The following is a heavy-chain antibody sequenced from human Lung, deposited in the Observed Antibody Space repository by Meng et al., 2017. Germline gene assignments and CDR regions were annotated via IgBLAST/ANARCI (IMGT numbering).Heavy chain of an antibody. V-gene: IGHV4-39*07. Sequence: SETLSLTCSVSGVPISSSAYYWGRFRQPPGKGLEWIGSIDYSGSVYYNPSLKSRLTVSLDTSNNQFSLRLRSVIAADTAIYFCAKIPAVLLYSGERNLCGLDVWGQGTTVTVSS. J-gene: IGHJ6*02. CDR3: AKIPAVLLYSGERNLCGLDV. D-gene: IGHD3-10*01. CDR1: GVPISSSAYY. CDR2: IDYSGSV.